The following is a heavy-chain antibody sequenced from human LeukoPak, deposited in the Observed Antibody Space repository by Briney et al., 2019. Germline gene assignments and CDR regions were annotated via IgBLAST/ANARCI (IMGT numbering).Heavy chain of an antibody. Sequence: GRSLRLSCAASGFTFDDYAMHWVRQAPGKGLEWVSGISWNSGNIGYADSVKGRFTISRDNAKNSLYLQMNSLRAEDTALYYCAKGPWFGELLAWGQGTLVTVSS. V-gene: IGHV3-9*01. D-gene: IGHD3-10*01. CDR3: AKGPWFGELLA. J-gene: IGHJ5*02. CDR2: ISWNSGNI. CDR1: GFTFDDYA.